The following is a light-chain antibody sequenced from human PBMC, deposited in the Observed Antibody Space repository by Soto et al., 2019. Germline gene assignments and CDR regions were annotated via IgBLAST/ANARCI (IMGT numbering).Light chain of an antibody. V-gene: IGKV3-15*01. CDR3: QEYNYWHPST. Sequence: IVMGQSPGTQSVSPGERATLSCRASQNIGNKVGWYQQKPGQAPRLLIYGAPTRATGIPVRFSGSGSGTEFTLTITSLQSEDSAVYYCQEYNYWHPSTFGGGTKVDI. CDR1: QNIGNK. J-gene: IGKJ4*01. CDR2: GAP.